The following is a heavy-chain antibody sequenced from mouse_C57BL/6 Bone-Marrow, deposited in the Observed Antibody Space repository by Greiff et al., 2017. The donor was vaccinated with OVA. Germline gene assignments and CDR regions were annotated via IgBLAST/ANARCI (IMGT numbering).Heavy chain of an antibody. V-gene: IGHV3-3*01. J-gene: IGHJ4*01. Sequence: EVKLVESGPSLVRPSQTLSLTCTVTGFSINSDCYWIWIRQFPGNKLEYIGYTFYSGITYYNPSLESRTYITRDTSKNQFSLKLSSVTTKDTATYYCARGETSHYAMDYWGQGTSVTVSS. CDR3: ARGETSHYAMDY. CDR1: GFSINSDCY. CDR2: TFYSGIT. D-gene: IGHD3-2*01.